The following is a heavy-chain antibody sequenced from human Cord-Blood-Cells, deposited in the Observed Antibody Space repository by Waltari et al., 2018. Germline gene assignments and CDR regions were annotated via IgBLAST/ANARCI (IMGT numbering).Heavy chain of an antibody. V-gene: IGHV1-58*01. J-gene: IGHJ4*02. D-gene: IGHD3-3*01. CDR2: IVVGIGNT. CDR1: GFTFTSSA. CDR3: AASRFYTDFWSGPDY. Sequence: QMQLVQSGPEVKKPGTSVKVSCTASGFTFTSSAVQWGRQACGQRLEGIGWIVVGIGNTNYAQKFQERVTITRDMSTSTAYMELSSLRSEDTAVYYCAASRFYTDFWSGPDYWGQGTLVTVSS.